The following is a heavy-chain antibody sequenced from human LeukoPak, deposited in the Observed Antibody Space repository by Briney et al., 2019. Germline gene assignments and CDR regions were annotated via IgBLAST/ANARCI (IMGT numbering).Heavy chain of an antibody. Sequence: SVKVSCKASGGTFSSYAISWVRQAPGQGLEWMGGIIPIFGTANHAQKFQGRVTITADESTSTAYMELSSLRSEDTAVCYCARAHYDSLDAFDIWGQGTMVTVSS. CDR1: GGTFSSYA. CDR2: IIPIFGTA. V-gene: IGHV1-69*01. CDR3: ARAHYDSLDAFDI. J-gene: IGHJ3*02. D-gene: IGHD3-22*01.